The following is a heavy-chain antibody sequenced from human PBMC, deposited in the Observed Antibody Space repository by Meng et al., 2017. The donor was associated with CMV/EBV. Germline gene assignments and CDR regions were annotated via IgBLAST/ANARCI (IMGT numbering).Heavy chain of an antibody. J-gene: IGHJ4*02. D-gene: IGHD6-6*01. CDR1: GGSISGGYF. CDR2: MYYTGTT. CDR3: ARGSGPSRPNFDY. V-gene: IGHV4-61*08. Sequence: GSLRLSCTVSGGSISGGYFLNWIRQPPGQGLEWIGYMYYTGTTNYNPSLRGRVTISVDTSKSQFSLKLTSVTAADTAVYYCARGSGPSRPNFDYWGQGTLVTVSS.